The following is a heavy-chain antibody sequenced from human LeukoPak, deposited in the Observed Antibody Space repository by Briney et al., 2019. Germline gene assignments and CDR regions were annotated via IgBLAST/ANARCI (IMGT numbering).Heavy chain of an antibody. CDR2: ISRSGTTI. J-gene: IGHJ4*02. V-gene: IGHV3-48*04. CDR1: GFTFSSYS. Sequence: GGSLRLSCAASGFTFSSYSMNWVRQAPGKGLEWVSYISRSGTTIYYADSVKGRFTISRDNTKNSLFLQLNSLRAEDTAVYYCARDSPSRFLDFWGQGTLVTVSS. CDR3: ARDSPSRFLDF. D-gene: IGHD3-3*01.